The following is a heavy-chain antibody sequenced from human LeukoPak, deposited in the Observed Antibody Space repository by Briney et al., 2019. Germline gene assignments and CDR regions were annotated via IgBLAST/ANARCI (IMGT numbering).Heavy chain of an antibody. CDR1: RYSFTSYW. CDR2: IYPGDSDT. J-gene: IGHJ4*02. Sequence: GESLKISCKGSRYSFTSYWIGWVRQMPGKGLEWMGIIYPGDSDTRYSPSFQGQVTISADKSISTAYLQWSSLKASDTAMYYCARPIDSSGSLFDYWGQGTLVTVSS. CDR3: ARPIDSSGSLFDY. V-gene: IGHV5-51*01. D-gene: IGHD3-22*01.